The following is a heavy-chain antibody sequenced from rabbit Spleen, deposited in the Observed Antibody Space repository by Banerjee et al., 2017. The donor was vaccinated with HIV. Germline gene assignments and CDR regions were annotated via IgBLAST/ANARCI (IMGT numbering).Heavy chain of an antibody. D-gene: IGHD1-1*01. CDR1: GFSFSNIYY. J-gene: IGHJ4*01. CDR3: ARDLDDVIGWNFGW. V-gene: IGHV1S40*01. CDR2: IYTDSSGST. Sequence: QSLEESGGDLVKPGTSLTLTCTASGFSFSNIYYMCWVRQAPGKGLEWIGCIYTDSSGSTYYASWAKGRFTITRSTSLNTVTLQLTSLTAADTATYFCARDLDDVIGWNFGWWGQGTLVTVS.